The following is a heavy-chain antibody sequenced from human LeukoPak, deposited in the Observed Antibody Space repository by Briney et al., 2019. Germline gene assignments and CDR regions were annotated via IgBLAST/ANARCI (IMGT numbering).Heavy chain of an antibody. Sequence: TGGSLRLSCAASGFTFSSYAMHWVRQAPGKGLEWVAVISYDGSNKYYADSVKGRFTISRDNAKNSLYLQMNSLRAEDTAVYYCARDRIMVRGDYWGQGTLVTVSS. CDR3: ARDRIMVRGDY. CDR2: ISYDGSNK. J-gene: IGHJ4*02. CDR1: GFTFSSYA. V-gene: IGHV3-30*04. D-gene: IGHD3-10*01.